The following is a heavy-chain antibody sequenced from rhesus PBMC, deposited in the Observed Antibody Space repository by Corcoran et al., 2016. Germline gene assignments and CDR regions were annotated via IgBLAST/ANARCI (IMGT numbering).Heavy chain of an antibody. CDR3: ARVGGIAAGHAEYFEF. CDR1: GGSISDSYR. Sequence: QVQLQESGPGVVKPSETLSLTCAVSGGSISDSYRWSWIRQPPGKGLEWIGYIYGRSGGTNYNPSLKNRVTISIDTSKTPFSLKLSSVTAADTAVYYCARVGGIAAGHAEYFEFWGQGALVTVSS. CDR2: IYGRSGGT. D-gene: IGHD6-13*01. V-gene: IGHV4-106*01. J-gene: IGHJ1*01.